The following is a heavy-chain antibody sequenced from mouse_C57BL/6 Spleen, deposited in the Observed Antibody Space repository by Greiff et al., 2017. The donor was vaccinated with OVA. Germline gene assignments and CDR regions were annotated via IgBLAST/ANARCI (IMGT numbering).Heavy chain of an antibody. CDR2: INPNNGGT. Sequence: EVQLQESGPELVKPGASVKIPCKASGYTFTDYNMDWVKQSHGKSLEWIGDINPNNGGTIYNQKFKGKATLTVDKSSSTAYMELRSLTSEDTAVYYCARSRSNYVAWFAYWGQGTLVTVSA. J-gene: IGHJ3*01. CDR1: GYTFTDYN. D-gene: IGHD2-5*01. V-gene: IGHV1-18*01. CDR3: ARSRSNYVAWFAY.